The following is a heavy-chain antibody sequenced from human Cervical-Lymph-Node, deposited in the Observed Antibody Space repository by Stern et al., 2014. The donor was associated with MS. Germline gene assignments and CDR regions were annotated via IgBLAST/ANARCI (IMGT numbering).Heavy chain of an antibody. D-gene: IGHD3-9*01. CDR2: IIPIFGTA. CDR3: ARGWSYDILTAYSY. Sequence: VQLEESGAEVKKPGSSVKVSCKASGGTFCNYAISWVRQAPGQGLEWLGGIIPIFGTATYAQKFQGRVTITADESTSPAYMELSSLRSEDTALYYCARGWSYDILTAYSYWGQGTLVTVSS. CDR1: GGTFCNYA. V-gene: IGHV1-69*01. J-gene: IGHJ4*02.